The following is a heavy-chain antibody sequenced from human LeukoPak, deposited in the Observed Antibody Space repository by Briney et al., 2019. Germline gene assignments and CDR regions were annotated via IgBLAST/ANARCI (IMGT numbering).Heavy chain of an antibody. D-gene: IGHD3-16*02. Sequence: GGSLRLSCAASGFTFSSYAMHWVRQAPGKGLERVAVISYDGSDKYYADSVKGRFTISRDNSKNTLYLQMNSLRAEDTAVYYCASAYDYVWGSYRFNYYYYGMDVWGQGTTVTVSS. CDR2: ISYDGSDK. CDR1: GFTFSSYA. CDR3: ASAYDYVWGSYRFNYYYYGMDV. V-gene: IGHV3-30-3*01. J-gene: IGHJ6*02.